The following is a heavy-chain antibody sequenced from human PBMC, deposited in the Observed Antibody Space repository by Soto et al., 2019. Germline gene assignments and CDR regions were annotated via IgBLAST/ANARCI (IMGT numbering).Heavy chain of an antibody. Sequence: QVRLEESGGGSVKPGGSLRLSCAASGFTFSAVYMSWIRQAPNKGLEYISYISSSGTSANYADSVKGRFTISRDNAKNSLYLQMNSLRAEDTAVYYCGRDRGAVTGQYFDYWGQGALVTVSS. J-gene: IGHJ4*02. CDR2: ISSSGTSA. D-gene: IGHD6-19*01. CDR1: GFTFSAVY. V-gene: IGHV3-11*05. CDR3: GRDRGAVTGQYFDY.